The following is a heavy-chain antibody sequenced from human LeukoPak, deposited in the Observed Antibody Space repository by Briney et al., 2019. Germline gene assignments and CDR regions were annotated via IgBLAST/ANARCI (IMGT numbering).Heavy chain of an antibody. D-gene: IGHD3-10*01. J-gene: IGHJ6*03. CDR3: ARFGLVRGVGRSYYYMDV. Sequence: SVKVSCKASGGTFSSYAISLVRQAPGQGLEWMGGIIPIFGTANYAQKFQGRVTITADESTSTAYMELSSLRSKDTAVYYCARFGLVRGVGRSYYYMDVWGKGTTVTVSS. CDR2: IIPIFGTA. V-gene: IGHV1-69*01. CDR1: GGTFSSYA.